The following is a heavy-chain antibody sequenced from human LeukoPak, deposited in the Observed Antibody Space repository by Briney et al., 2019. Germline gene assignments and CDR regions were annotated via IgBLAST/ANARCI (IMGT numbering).Heavy chain of an antibody. D-gene: IGHD3-16*01. J-gene: IGHJ4*02. V-gene: IGHV4-61*01. CDR3: AKTGAPMGGY. CDR2: ISLSGGT. Sequence: SETLSLTCTPSGGSLSGDNYYWSWIRQPPGKGLQWIAYISLSGGTNYNPSLKSRVTISLDTSKNQFSLRLTSVTAADTAVYYCAKTGAPMGGYWGQGTLVTVSS. CDR1: GGSLSGDNYY.